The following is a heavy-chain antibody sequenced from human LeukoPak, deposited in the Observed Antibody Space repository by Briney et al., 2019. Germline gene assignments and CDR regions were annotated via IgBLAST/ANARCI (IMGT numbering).Heavy chain of an antibody. V-gene: IGHV3-74*01. CDR1: GFIFNSYW. CDR3: ARGGIYDILTGYSGYYYGLDV. D-gene: IGHD3-9*01. Sequence: GGSLRLSCAASGFIFNSYWMHWVHQAPGKGLVWVSRLSGDGSSANYADSVKGRFTISRDNAKNTLFLQMHSLSAEDTAVYYCARGGIYDILTGYSGYYYGLDVWGQGTTVTVSS. J-gene: IGHJ6*02. CDR2: LSGDGSSA.